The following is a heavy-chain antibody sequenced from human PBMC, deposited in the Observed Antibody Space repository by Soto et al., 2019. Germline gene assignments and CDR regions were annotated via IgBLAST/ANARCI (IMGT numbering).Heavy chain of an antibody. V-gene: IGHV4-39*01. Sequence: SETLSFTCTVSGGSISSSSYYWGWIRQPPGKGLEWIGSIYYSGSTYYNPSLKSRVTISVDTSKNQFSLKLSSVTAADTAVYYCARQLPIFGVVMDFTGGYFEYWGQGTLVTVSS. CDR3: ARQLPIFGVVMDFTGGYFEY. J-gene: IGHJ4*02. CDR1: GGSISSSSYY. CDR2: IYYSGST. D-gene: IGHD3-3*01.